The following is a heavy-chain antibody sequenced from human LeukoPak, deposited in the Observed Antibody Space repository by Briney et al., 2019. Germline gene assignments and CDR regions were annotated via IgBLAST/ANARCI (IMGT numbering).Heavy chain of an antibody. CDR3: ARVPNLTGDPRNFDY. D-gene: IGHD7-27*01. CDR1: GGTFSSYA. Sequence: SVKVSCKASGGTFSSYAISWVRQAPGQGLEWMGGIIPIFGTANYAQKLQGRVTMTTDTSTSTAYMELRSLRSDDTAVYYCARVPNLTGDPRNFDYWGQGTLVTVSS. J-gene: IGHJ4*02. CDR2: IIPIFGTA. V-gene: IGHV1-69*05.